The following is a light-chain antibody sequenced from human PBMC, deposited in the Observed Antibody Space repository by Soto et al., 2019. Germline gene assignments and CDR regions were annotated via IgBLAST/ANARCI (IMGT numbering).Light chain of an antibody. CDR2: EVS. CDR3: SSYAGNSPLWV. J-gene: IGLJ3*02. Sequence: QSALTQPASVSGSPGQSITISCTGTNSDVGSFNLVSWYQHHPGKAPELILYEVSQRPSGVFSRFSGSKSGNTASLTISGLQAEDEADYYCSSYAGNSPLWVFGGGTKLTVL. V-gene: IGLV2-23*02. CDR1: NSDVGSFNL.